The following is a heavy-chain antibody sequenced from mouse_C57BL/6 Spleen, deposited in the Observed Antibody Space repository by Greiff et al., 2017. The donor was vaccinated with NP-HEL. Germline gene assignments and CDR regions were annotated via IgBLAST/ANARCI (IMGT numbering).Heavy chain of an antibody. CDR2: INPYNGGT. D-gene: IGHD3-2*02. V-gene: IGHV1-19*01. CDR3: ARTAAQVFAMDY. Sequence: EVQLVESGPVLVKPGASVKMSCKASGYTFTDYYMNWVKQSHGKSLEWIGVINPYNGGTSYNQKFKGKATLTVDKSSSTAYMELNSLTSEDSAVYYCARTAAQVFAMDYWRQGTSVTVSS. J-gene: IGHJ4*01. CDR1: GYTFTDYY.